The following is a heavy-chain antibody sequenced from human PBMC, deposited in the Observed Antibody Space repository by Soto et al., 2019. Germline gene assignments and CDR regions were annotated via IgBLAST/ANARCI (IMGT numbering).Heavy chain of an antibody. CDR2: ISSSGTTT. V-gene: IGHV3-48*02. J-gene: IGHJ3*02. Sequence: EVQLVESGGGLVQPGGALRLSCAASGFTFSTDSLNWVRQAPGKGLEWVSYISSSGTTTYYADSVKGRFTISRDNAKNSLYLQMNSLRDEDTAVYYCARWGSFDIWGQGTMVPVSS. CDR1: GFTFSTDS. D-gene: IGHD3-16*01. CDR3: ARWGSFDI.